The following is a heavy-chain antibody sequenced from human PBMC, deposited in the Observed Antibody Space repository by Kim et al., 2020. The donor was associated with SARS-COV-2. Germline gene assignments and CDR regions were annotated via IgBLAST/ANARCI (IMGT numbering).Heavy chain of an antibody. CDR3: AREDYYGSGSYLKAVDY. J-gene: IGHJ4*02. V-gene: IGHV3-66*01. Sequence: GGSLRLSCAASGFTVSSNYMSWVRQAPGKGLEWVSVIYSGGSTYYADSVKGRFTISRDNSKNTLYLQMNSLRAEDTAVYYCAREDYYGSGSYLKAVDYWGQGTLVTVSS. CDR2: IYSGGST. D-gene: IGHD3-10*01. CDR1: GFTVSSNY.